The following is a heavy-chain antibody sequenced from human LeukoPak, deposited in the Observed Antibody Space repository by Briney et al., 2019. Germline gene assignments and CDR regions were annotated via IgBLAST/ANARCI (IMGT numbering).Heavy chain of an antibody. Sequence: GGSLRLSCAASGFTFSTYWMHWVRQAPGKGLVWVSRIKSDGGTNYADSVKGRFTISRDNAKKTVSLQMNSLRPEDTGVYYCARPPPKFGVYSLEYSRHGGRGPVVPFSS. D-gene: IGHD3-16*01. CDR3: ARPPPKFGVYSLEYSRH. CDR2: IKSDGGT. V-gene: IGHV3-74*01. J-gene: IGHJ1*01. CDR1: GFTFSTYW.